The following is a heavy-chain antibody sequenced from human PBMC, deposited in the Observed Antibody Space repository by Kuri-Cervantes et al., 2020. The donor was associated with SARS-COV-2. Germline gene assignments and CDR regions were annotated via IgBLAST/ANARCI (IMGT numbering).Heavy chain of an antibody. CDR3: ARELGLTTANWFDP. Sequence: GSLRLSCTVSGGSISSYYWSWIRQPPGKGLEWIGYIYYSGSTHYNPSLKSRVTISVDTSKNQFSLKLSSVTAADTAVYYCARELGLTTANWFDPWGQGTLVTVSS. CDR2: IYYSGST. V-gene: IGHV4-59*01. CDR1: GGSISSYY. J-gene: IGHJ5*02. D-gene: IGHD4-17*01.